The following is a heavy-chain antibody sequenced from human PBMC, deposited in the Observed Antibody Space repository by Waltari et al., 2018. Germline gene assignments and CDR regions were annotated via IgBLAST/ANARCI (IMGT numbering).Heavy chain of an antibody. CDR3: ARRFDS. CDR2: ISGSDTTI. CDR1: GFTFSSYG. V-gene: IGHV3-48*03. J-gene: IGHJ4*02. Sequence: EMKLVASGGGLVQPGGSLRLSCAASGFTFSSYGMNWVRQAPGKGLEWISYISGSDTTIYYADSVKGRFTISRDDAENSLYLQMNSLRAEDTALYYCARRFDSWGQGTRVTVSS.